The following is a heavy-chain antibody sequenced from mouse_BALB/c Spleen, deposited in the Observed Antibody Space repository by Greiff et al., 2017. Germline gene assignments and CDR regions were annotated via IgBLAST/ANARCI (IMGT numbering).Heavy chain of an antibody. D-gene: IGHD2-4*01. Sequence: EVKLVESGGGLVQPGGSRKLSCAASGFTFSSFGMHWVRQAPEKGLEWVAYISSGSSTIYYADTVKGRFTISRDNPKNTLFLQMTSLRSEDTAMYYCARFFYDYDGHYAMDYWGQGTSVTVSS. CDR2: ISSGSSTI. CDR3: ARFFYDYDGHYAMDY. V-gene: IGHV5-17*02. CDR1: GFTFSSFG. J-gene: IGHJ4*01.